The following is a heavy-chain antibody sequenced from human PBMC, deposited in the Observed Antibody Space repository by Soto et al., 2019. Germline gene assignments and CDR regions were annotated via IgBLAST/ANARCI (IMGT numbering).Heavy chain of an antibody. CDR3: ARRDCFSSSCYFKY. CDR2: INPSGATT. CDR1: GYTFTSYY. D-gene: IGHD6-13*01. J-gene: IGHJ4*02. Sequence: QVSLVQSGAEVKKPGASVKVSCKASGYTFTSYYVHWVRQAPGQGLEWMGIINPSGATTTYAQNCQGRVAMTRDTSTSTVYMELSSLRSEDTALYYCARRDCFSSSCYFKYWGQGTLVTVSS. V-gene: IGHV1-46*01.